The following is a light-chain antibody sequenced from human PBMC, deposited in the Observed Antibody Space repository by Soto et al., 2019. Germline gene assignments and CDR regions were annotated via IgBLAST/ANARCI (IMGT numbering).Light chain of an antibody. V-gene: IGKV1-5*03. CDR1: QSINTW. CDR3: HQYNSYWA. Sequence: DIQMTQSPSTLSASVGDRVIITCRVSQSINTWLAWYQQKPGKAPKLLIYKASSLESGVPSRFSGSGSGTEFTLTITSLQPDDFATYYCHQYNSYWAFGQGTKVEIK. J-gene: IGKJ1*01. CDR2: KAS.